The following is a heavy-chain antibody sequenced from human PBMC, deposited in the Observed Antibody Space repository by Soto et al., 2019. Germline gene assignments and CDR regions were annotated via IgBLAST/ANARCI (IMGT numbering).Heavy chain of an antibody. CDR3: ARDPDAEYSGNYHTPRSLDS. V-gene: IGHV3-21*01. CDR2: ISSSSKYI. Sequence: PGGSLRLSCIGSGFTFRSYAINWVRQAPGKGLEWVSSISSSSKYIYYTDSVKGRFTISRDNAKNSLYLQMNGLRAEDTALYYCARDPDAEYSGNYHTPRSLDSWGQGTQVTVSS. D-gene: IGHD1-26*01. J-gene: IGHJ4*02. CDR1: GFTFRSYA.